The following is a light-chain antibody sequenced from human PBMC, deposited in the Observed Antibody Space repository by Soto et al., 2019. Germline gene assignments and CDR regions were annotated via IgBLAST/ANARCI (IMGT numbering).Light chain of an antibody. CDR2: DVS. CDR3: SSYISSSTLV. V-gene: IGLV2-14*01. Sequence: QSVLTQPASVSGSPGQSIAISCTGTSSDVGGYNYVSWYQQYPGKAHKLMIYDVSNRPSGVSNRFSGSKSGNTASLTISGLQAEDEADYYCSSYISSSTLVFGTGTKVTVL. CDR1: SSDVGGYNY. J-gene: IGLJ1*01.